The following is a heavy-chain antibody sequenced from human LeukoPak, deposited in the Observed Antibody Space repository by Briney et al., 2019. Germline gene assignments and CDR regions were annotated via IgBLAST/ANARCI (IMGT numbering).Heavy chain of an antibody. CDR3: ARTPYYDSTYFDF. Sequence: GGSLRLSCAASGFTFSSYWMTWVRQAPGKGLEWVANIKQDGSEKYYVDSVKGRFTISRDNAKNSLYLQMSSLRAEDTAVYYCARTPYYDSTYFDFWGQGTLVTVSS. D-gene: IGHD3-22*01. CDR2: IKQDGSEK. J-gene: IGHJ4*02. CDR1: GFTFSSYW. V-gene: IGHV3-7*02.